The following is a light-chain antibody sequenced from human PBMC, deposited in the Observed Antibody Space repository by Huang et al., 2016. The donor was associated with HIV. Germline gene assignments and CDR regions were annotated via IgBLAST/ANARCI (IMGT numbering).Light chain of an antibody. CDR1: QSISSY. CDR2: AAS. Sequence: DIQMTQSPSSLSASVGDRVTITCRASQSISSYLNWYQQKPGKAPKLLIYAASTLQGGVPSRFSGSGSWTDFTLTVNSLQPEDFATYYCQESYSTFFVFGPGTKVDIK. V-gene: IGKV1-39*01. CDR3: QESYSTFFV. J-gene: IGKJ3*01.